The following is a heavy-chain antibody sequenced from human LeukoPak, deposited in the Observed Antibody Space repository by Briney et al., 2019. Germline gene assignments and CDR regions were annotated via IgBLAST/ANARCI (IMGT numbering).Heavy chain of an antibody. CDR3: VRAPQTHSSGYYDY. D-gene: IGHD3-22*01. CDR1: GFTFSRYW. CDR2: TNFDGSST. V-gene: IGHV3-74*01. J-gene: IGHJ4*02. Sequence: GGSLRLSCAASGFTFSRYWMHWVRQAPGKGLVWVSRTNFDGSSTNYADSVKGRFTISRDNARNTLYLQLNSLRAEDTAEYYCVRAPQTHSSGYYDYWGQGTLVTVSS.